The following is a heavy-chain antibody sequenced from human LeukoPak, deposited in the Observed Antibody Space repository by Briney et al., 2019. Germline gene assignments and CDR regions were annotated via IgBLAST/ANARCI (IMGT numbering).Heavy chain of an antibody. J-gene: IGHJ4*02. CDR3: ASQNRIAVVGA. D-gene: IGHD6-19*01. CDR1: GGSISSYY. CDR2: IYYSGST. V-gene: IGHV4-59*01. Sequence: SETLSLTCTVSGGSISSYYWSWTRQPPGKGLEWIGYIYYSGSTNYNPPLKSRVTISVDTSKNQFSLKLSSVTAADTAVYYCASQNRIAVVGAWGQGTLVTVSS.